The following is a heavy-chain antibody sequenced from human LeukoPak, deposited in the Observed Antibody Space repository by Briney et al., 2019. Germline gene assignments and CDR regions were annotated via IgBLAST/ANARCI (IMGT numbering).Heavy chain of an antibody. CDR3: AALYYYDSSGSFDY. CDR1: GFTFTSSA. CDR2: IVVGSGNT. Sequence: SVKVSCKASGFTFTSSAVQWVRQARGQRLEWIGWIVVGSGNTNYAQKSQERVTITRDMSTSTAYMELSSLRSEDTAVYYCAALYYYDSSGSFDYWGQGTLVTVSS. J-gene: IGHJ4*02. V-gene: IGHV1-58*01. D-gene: IGHD3-22*01.